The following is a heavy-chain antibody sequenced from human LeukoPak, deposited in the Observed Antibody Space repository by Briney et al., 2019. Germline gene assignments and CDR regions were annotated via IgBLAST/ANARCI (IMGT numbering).Heavy chain of an antibody. CDR1: ENSLSELS. V-gene: IGHV1-24*01. CDR2: FDPEEAKM. J-gene: IGHJ4*02. Sequence: GASVKVSCKVSENSLSELSIQWVRQAPGKGLECMGGFDPEEAKMVYAQNFQGRVTMTEDTSTQTAYMELSGLTSDDTAVYYCTTRSGDFWSGFVNWGQGTLVTVSS. D-gene: IGHD3-3*01. CDR3: TTRSGDFWSGFVN.